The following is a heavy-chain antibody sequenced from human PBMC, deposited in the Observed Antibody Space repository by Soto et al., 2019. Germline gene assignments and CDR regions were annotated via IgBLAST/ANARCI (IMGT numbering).Heavy chain of an antibody. CDR3: ARDGSSWFGELTPNRYYYYYMDV. D-gene: IGHD3-10*01. J-gene: IGHJ6*03. CDR1: GFTFSSYG. CDR2: IWYDGSNK. Sequence: GGSLRLSCAASGFTFSSYGMHWVRQAPGKGLEWVAVIWYDGSNKYYADSVKGRFTISRDNSKNTLYLQMNSLRAEDTAVYYCARDGSSWFGELTPNRYYYYYMDVWGKGTTVTVSS. V-gene: IGHV3-33*01.